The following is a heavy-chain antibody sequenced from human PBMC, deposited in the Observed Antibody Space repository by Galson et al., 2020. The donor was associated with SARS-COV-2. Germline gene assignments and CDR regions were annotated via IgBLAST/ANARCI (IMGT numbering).Heavy chain of an antibody. V-gene: IGHV3-48*01. CDR2: ISSSSSTI. CDR3: AREGAIFGVASPLYYYYGMDV. CDR1: GFTFSSYS. J-gene: IGHJ6*02. D-gene: IGHD3-3*01. Sequence: GGSLRLSCAASGFTFSSYSMNWVRQAPGKGLEWVSYISSSSSTIYYADSVKGRFTISRDNAKNSLYLQMNSLRAEDTAVYYCAREGAIFGVASPLYYYYGMDVWGQGTTVTVSS.